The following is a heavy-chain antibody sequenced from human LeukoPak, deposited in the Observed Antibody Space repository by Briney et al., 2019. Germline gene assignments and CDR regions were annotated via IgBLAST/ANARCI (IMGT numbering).Heavy chain of an antibody. V-gene: IGHV3-48*04. Sequence: GGSLRLSCAASRFTFSSYSMNWVRQAPGKGLEWVSYISSGSSTIYYADSVKGRFTISRDNAKNSPYLQMNSLRAEDTAVYYCAELGITMIGGVWGKGTTVTISS. CDR2: ISSGSSTI. D-gene: IGHD3-10*02. J-gene: IGHJ6*04. CDR3: AELGITMIGGV. CDR1: RFTFSSYS.